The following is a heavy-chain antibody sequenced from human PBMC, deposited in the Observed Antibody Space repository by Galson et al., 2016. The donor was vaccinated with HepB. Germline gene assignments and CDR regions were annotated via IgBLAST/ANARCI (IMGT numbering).Heavy chain of an antibody. V-gene: IGHV3-20*04. CDR1: GFTFDGYG. Sequence: SLRLSCAASGFTFDGYGLTWVRQAPGRGLEWVSGINWNGNSTAYADSVRGRFTISRDNARNSLYLQMNSLRAEDTALYYCARSFFRRNVNWTQFDYWGQGTLVTVSS. CDR3: ARSFFRRNVNWTQFDY. D-gene: IGHD1-1*01. J-gene: IGHJ4*02. CDR2: INWNGNST.